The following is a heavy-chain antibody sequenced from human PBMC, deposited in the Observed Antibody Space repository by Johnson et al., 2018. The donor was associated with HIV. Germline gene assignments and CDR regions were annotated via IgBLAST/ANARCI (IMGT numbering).Heavy chain of an antibody. J-gene: IGHJ3*02. D-gene: IGHD6-25*01. V-gene: IGHV3-11*04. CDR1: GFTFRDYY. CDR3: AKDKRQTAIPQRAFDI. CDR2: IRRSGSTI. Sequence: QVQLVESGGGLVKPGGSLRLSCAASGFTFRDYYMSWIRQAPGKGLAWVSYIRRSGSTIYYADSVKGRFTISRDNSKNMLYLQMNSLRAEDTAVYYCAKDKRQTAIPQRAFDICGQGTMVTVSS.